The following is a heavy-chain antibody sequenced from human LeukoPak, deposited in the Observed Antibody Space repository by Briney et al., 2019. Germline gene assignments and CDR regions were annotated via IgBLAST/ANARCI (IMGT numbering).Heavy chain of an antibody. V-gene: IGHV1-24*01. J-gene: IGHJ4*02. CDR1: GYTLTELS. Sequence: ASVKVSCKVSGYTLTELSMHWVRQAPGKGLEWMGGFDPEDGETIYAQKFQGRVTMTEDTSTDTAYLELSSLRSEDTAVYYCATITMVRGVRPPDDYWGQGTLVIVSS. D-gene: IGHD3-10*01. CDR2: FDPEDGET. CDR3: ATITMVRGVRPPDDY.